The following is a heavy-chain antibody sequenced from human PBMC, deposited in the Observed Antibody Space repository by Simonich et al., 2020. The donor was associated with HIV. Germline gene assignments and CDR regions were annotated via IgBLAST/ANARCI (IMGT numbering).Heavy chain of an antibody. CDR1: GFTFSRYW. D-gene: IGHD3-22*01. CDR3: ARQPYYYDSSGFYDYHYYMDV. Sequence: VQLVESGGGLVQPGGSLRLSCAASGFTFSRYWMSWVRQAPGKGLEWVANIKIDGSEKYYVDSVKGRFTISRDNAKNSLYLQMNSLRGEDTAVYHCARQPYYYDSSGFYDYHYYMDVWGKGTTVTVSS. J-gene: IGHJ6*03. CDR2: IKIDGSEK. V-gene: IGHV3-7*01.